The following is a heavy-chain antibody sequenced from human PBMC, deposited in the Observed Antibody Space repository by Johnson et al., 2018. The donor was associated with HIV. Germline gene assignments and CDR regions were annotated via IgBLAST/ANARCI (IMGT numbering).Heavy chain of an antibody. Sequence: VQLVESGGGLVQPGGSLRLSCAASGITINRNYMTWVRQAPGKGLEWVSGITGTGGSTYYADSVKGRFTISRDNSKNTLYLQMNSLRAEDTAVYYCASPWGRFSTSSLDIFDIWGQGTMVTVSS. V-gene: IGHV3-23*04. CDR1: GITINRNY. J-gene: IGHJ3*02. CDR3: ASPWGRFSTSSLDIFDI. CDR2: ITGTGGST. D-gene: IGHD6-6*01.